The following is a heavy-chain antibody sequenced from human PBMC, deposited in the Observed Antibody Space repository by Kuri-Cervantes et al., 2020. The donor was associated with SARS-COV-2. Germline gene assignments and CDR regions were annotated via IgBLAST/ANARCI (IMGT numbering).Heavy chain of an antibody. D-gene: IGHD6-6*01. CDR3: ARRGGYSSSSLDY. Sequence: LRLSCAVSGYSISSSNWWGWIRQPPGKGLAWIGYIYYSGSTYYNPSLKSRVTISVDTSKNQFSLKLSSVTAADTAVYYCARRGGYSSSSLDYWGQGTLVTVSS. CDR2: IYYSGST. J-gene: IGHJ4*02. CDR1: GYSISSSNW. V-gene: IGHV4-28*01.